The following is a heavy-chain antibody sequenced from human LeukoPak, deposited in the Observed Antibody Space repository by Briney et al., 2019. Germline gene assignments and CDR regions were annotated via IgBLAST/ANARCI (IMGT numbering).Heavy chain of an antibody. CDR2: IKNDGYET. CDR1: GFTFSSYW. J-gene: IGHJ6*02. V-gene: IGHV3-74*01. Sequence: GGSLRLSCAASGFTFSSYWMHWVRQAPGKGLMWVSRIKNDGYETNYADSVKGRFTISRDNAKNTLYLQMNSLTVEDTAVYYCASERVYYGLDVWGQGTTVSVSS. CDR3: ASERVYYGLDV.